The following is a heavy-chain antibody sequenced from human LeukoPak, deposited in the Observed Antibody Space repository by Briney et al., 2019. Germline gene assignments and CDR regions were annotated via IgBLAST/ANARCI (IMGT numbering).Heavy chain of an antibody. V-gene: IGHV1-69*13. D-gene: IGHD3-9*01. CDR3: ESYDIYPPHRFDP. Sequence: ASVKVSCKASGGTFSSYAISWVRQAPGQGLEWMGGIIPIFGTANYAQKFQGRVTITADESTSTAYMELSSLRSEDTAVYYCESYDIYPPHRFDPWGQGTLVTVSS. CDR1: GGTFSSYA. J-gene: IGHJ5*02. CDR2: IIPIFGTA.